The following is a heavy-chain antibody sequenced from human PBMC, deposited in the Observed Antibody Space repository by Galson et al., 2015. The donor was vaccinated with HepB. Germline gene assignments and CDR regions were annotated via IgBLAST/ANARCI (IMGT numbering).Heavy chain of an antibody. D-gene: IGHD6-19*01. CDR1: GFTFSDYY. Sequence: SLRLSCAASGFTFSDYYMSWIRQAPGKGLEWVSYISSSGSTIYYADSVKGRFTISRDNAKNSLYLQMNSLRAEDTAVYYCAKAFYSSGWLFDYWGQGTLVTVSS. J-gene: IGHJ4*02. CDR3: AKAFYSSGWLFDY. V-gene: IGHV3-11*01. CDR2: ISSSGSTI.